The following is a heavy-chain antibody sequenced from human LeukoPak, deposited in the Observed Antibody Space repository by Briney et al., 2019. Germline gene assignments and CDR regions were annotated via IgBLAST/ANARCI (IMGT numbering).Heavy chain of an antibody. Sequence: ASVKVSCKASGYTFTSYDINWVRQATGQGLEWMGWMSPTTGHTGSAQKFQGRITMTRDTSISTAHMELSSLTSEDTAVHFCARGWISGAISEHYFENWGQGTLVTVSS. V-gene: IGHV1-8*01. CDR1: GYTFTSYD. D-gene: IGHD4-23*01. J-gene: IGHJ4*02. CDR3: ARGWISGAISEHYFEN. CDR2: MSPTTGHT.